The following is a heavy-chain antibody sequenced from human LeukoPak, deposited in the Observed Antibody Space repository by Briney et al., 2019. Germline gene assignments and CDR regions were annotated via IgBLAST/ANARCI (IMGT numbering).Heavy chain of an antibody. V-gene: IGHV3-49*03. CDR3: TRSAYEGLYSGGWYTVY. CDR1: GFTFGDYA. CDR2: IRSKAYGGTT. Sequence: QTGGSLRLSCTASGFTFGDYAMSWFRQAPGKGLEWVGFIRSKAYGGTTEYAASVKGRFTISRDDSKSIAYLQMNSLKTEDTAVYYCTRSAYEGLYSGGWYTVYWGQGTLVTVSS. J-gene: IGHJ4*02. D-gene: IGHD6-19*01.